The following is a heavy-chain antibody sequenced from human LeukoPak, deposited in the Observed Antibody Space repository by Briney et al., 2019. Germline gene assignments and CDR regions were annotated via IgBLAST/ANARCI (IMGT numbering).Heavy chain of an antibody. J-gene: IGHJ3*02. CDR1: GFSVSSNY. D-gene: IGHD5-18*01. Sequence: GGSLRLSCAASGFSVSSNYMSWVRQAPGKGLEWVSVIYSGGSTYYADSVKGRFTISRDNSKNTLYLQMKTLRAEDTAVYYCARDLGYNYGYVGAFDIWGQGTLVTVSS. CDR3: ARDLGYNYGYVGAFDI. CDR2: IYSGGST. V-gene: IGHV3-66*01.